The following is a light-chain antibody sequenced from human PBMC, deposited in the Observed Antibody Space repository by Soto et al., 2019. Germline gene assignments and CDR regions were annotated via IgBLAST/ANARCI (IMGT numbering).Light chain of an antibody. CDR2: AAS. J-gene: IGKJ2*01. V-gene: IGKV1-39*01. CDR1: QSINTY. Sequence: DIQMTQSPSSLSASVGDRVTITCRASQSINTYLNWYQQRPGKAPKLLIHAASSLQSGVPSRFSGSGSGTDFTLTISSLQPEDSATYYCQQSYNSPRTFGQGTKVEIK. CDR3: QQSYNSPRT.